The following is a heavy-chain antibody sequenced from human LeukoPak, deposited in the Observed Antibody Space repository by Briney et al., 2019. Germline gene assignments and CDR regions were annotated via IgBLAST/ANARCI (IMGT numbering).Heavy chain of an antibody. CDR2: IYTSGST. J-gene: IGHJ4*02. CDR3: ARATPGYSSGCLDY. Sequence: SETLSLTCTVSGGSISSYYWSWIRQPAGKGLEWIGRIYTSGSTNNNPSLKSRVTISVDTSKNQFSLKLSSVTAADTAVYYCARATPGYSSGCLDYWGQGTLVTVSS. CDR1: GGSISSYY. D-gene: IGHD6-19*01. V-gene: IGHV4-4*07.